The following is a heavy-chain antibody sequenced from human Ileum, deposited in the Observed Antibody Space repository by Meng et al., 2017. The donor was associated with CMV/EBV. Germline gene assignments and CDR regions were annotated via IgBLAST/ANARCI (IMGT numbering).Heavy chain of an antibody. CDR1: GFIVSTYA. D-gene: IGHD6-19*01. Sequence: CAASGFIVSTYAMTWVRQAPGKGLEWVSTISVTDGITYYADSVKGRFTISRDNSRNTLYLQINSLRPDDTAVYYCATRDGQWLVPFHFWGQGALVTVSS. J-gene: IGHJ4*02. CDR2: ISVTDGIT. CDR3: ATRDGQWLVPFHF. V-gene: IGHV3-23*01.